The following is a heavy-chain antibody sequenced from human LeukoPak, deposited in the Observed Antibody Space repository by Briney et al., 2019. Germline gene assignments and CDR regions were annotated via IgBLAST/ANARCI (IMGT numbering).Heavy chain of an antibody. CDR1: GFTLSGYW. Sequence: PGGSLRLSCAASGFTLSGYWMHWVRQAPGGGLVWVSRMNSDGTVTTYADSVRGRFTISRDNAKNTLYLQMSSLRAEDTAVYYCARYVVASACFDSWGQGTPVTVSS. V-gene: IGHV3-74*01. D-gene: IGHD2-21*01. CDR2: MNSDGTVT. J-gene: IGHJ4*02. CDR3: ARYVVASACFDS.